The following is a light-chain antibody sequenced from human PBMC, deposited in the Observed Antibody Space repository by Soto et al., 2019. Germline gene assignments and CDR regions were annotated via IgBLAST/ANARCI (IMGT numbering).Light chain of an antibody. J-gene: IGKJ4*01. CDR3: QRSFSTPLT. CDR1: QSISSY. Sequence: DIQMTQSPSSLSASVGDRVTITCRASQSISSYLHWYQQKPGKAPKLLIYAASSLQSGVPSRFSGSGSGTDFTLTNSSLQPEDFATYYCQRSFSTPLTFGGGTKVEIK. V-gene: IGKV1-39*01. CDR2: AAS.